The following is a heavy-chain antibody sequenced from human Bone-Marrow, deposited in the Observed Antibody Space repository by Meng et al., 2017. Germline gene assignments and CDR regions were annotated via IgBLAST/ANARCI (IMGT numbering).Heavy chain of an antibody. J-gene: IGHJ4*02. D-gene: IGHD4-23*01. CDR2: IYFSGST. CDR1: GASITSGDYY. CDR3: ARSKGGNYRD. Sequence: QLQLQESGSGLVKPSKTLSLTCTVSGASITSGDYYWSWIRQSPGKGLEWIGYIYFSGSTYYNPSLKSRVTISVDTSKNQFSVKLRSVTAADTAVYYCARSKGGNYRDWGQGTLVTVSS. V-gene: IGHV4-30-4*01.